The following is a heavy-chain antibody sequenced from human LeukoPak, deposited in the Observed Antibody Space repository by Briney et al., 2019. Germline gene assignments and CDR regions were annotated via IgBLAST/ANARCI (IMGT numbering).Heavy chain of an antibody. J-gene: IGHJ3*02. CDR2: ISAYNGNT. Sequence: ASVKVSCKASGYTFTSYGISWVRQAPGQGLEWMGWISAYNGNTNYAQKLQGRVTMTTDTSTSTAYMELRSLRSDDTAVYYCARGVLDTAMAHDAFDIWGQGTMVTVSS. CDR1: GYTFTSYG. D-gene: IGHD5-18*01. V-gene: IGHV1-18*01. CDR3: ARGVLDTAMAHDAFDI.